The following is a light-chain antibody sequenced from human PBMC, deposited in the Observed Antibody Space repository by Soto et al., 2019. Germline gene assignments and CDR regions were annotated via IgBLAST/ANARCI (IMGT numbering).Light chain of an antibody. Sequence: QSALTQPASVSGSPGQSITISCTGTSSDVGGYNYVSWYQQHPGKAPKLMIYDVSSRPSGVSNRFSGSKSGNTASLTISGLQAEDEADYSCSSYTSSSTLYVFRTGTKLTVL. CDR1: SSDVGGYNY. V-gene: IGLV2-14*01. J-gene: IGLJ1*01. CDR3: SSYTSSSTLYV. CDR2: DVS.